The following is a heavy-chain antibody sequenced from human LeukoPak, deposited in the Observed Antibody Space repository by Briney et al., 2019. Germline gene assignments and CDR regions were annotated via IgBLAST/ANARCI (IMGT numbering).Heavy chain of an antibody. CDR1: GFTFSSYE. Sequence: GGSLRLSCAASGFTFSSYEMNWVRQAPGKGLEWVSYISTTGSSIYYADSVKGRFTISRDNIKNLLYLQMNSLRAEDTAVYYCARVQRGIAVALDYWGQGTLATVSS. CDR2: ISTTGSSI. V-gene: IGHV3-48*03. CDR3: ARVQRGIAVALDY. J-gene: IGHJ4*02. D-gene: IGHD6-19*01.